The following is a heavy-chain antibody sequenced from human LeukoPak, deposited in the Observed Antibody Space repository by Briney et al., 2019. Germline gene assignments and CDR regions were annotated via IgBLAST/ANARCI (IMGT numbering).Heavy chain of an antibody. CDR1: GGSISSSTHY. CDR2: MYNSGSI. Sequence: SETLSLTCTVSGGSISSSTHYWGWTRQSPGKGLEWIGSMYNSGSISYNPSLRSRVTITVDTSKNQFSLNFNSVTAADTALYFCARNETSGYFDIWGQGTMVTVSS. CDR3: ARNETSGYFDI. J-gene: IGHJ3*02. D-gene: IGHD3-22*01. V-gene: IGHV4-39*01.